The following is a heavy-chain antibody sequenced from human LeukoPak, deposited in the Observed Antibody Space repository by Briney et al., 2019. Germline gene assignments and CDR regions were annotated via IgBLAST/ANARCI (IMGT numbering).Heavy chain of an antibody. D-gene: IGHD2-15*01. Sequence: PSETLSLTCAVYGGSFSGYYWSWIRQPPGKGLEWIGEINHGGSTNYNPSLKSRVTISVDTSKNQFSLKLSSVTAADTAVYYCARFPLRPSPYYYYGMDVWGQGTTVTVSS. CDR3: ARFPLRPSPYYYYGMDV. J-gene: IGHJ6*02. CDR1: GGSFSGYY. V-gene: IGHV4-34*01. CDR2: INHGGST.